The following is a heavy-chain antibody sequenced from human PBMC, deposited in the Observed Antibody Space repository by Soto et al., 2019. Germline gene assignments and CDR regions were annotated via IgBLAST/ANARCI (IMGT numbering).Heavy chain of an antibody. V-gene: IGHV4-4*07. J-gene: IGHJ6*02. Sequence: SETRSLTCTVAGGSISSYDWSWIRQPAGKGLEWIGRIYSTGSHKYNPSFKSRVTMSVDTSKSQFSLKLTSVTAADTAVYSCPRTLMCSSTTCYYALDVWGQGTAVTVSS. CDR2: IYSTGSH. CDR1: GGSISSYD. D-gene: IGHD2-2*01. CDR3: PRTLMCSSTTCYYALDV.